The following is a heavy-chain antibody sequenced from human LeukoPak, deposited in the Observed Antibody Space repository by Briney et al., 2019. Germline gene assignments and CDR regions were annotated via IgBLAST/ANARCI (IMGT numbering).Heavy chain of an antibody. Sequence: ASVKVSCKASGYTFTSYYMHWVRQAPGQGLEWMGIINPSGGSTSYAQKFQGRVTMTRDTSTSTVYMELSSLRSEDTAVYYCARERYDFWSGQSRGAFDIWGQGTMVTVSS. D-gene: IGHD3-3*01. CDR2: INPSGGST. CDR1: GYTFTSYY. V-gene: IGHV1-46*01. J-gene: IGHJ3*02. CDR3: ARERYDFWSGQSRGAFDI.